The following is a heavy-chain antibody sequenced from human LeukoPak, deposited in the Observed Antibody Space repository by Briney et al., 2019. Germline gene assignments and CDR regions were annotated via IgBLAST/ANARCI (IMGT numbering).Heavy chain of an antibody. CDR2: FDPEDGET. Sequence: ASVKVSCKVSGYTLTELSMHWVRQAPGKGLEWMGGFDPEDGETIYAQKFQGRVTMTEDTSTDTAYMELSSLTSDDTAVYYCATIGYYSRPGLWYFDLWGRGTLVTVSS. CDR3: ATIGYYSRPGLWYFDL. J-gene: IGHJ2*01. V-gene: IGHV1-24*01. D-gene: IGHD2-2*03. CDR1: GYTLTELS.